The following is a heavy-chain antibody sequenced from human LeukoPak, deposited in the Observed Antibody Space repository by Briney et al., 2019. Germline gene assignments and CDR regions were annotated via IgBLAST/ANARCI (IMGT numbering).Heavy chain of an antibody. CDR1: GFTVSSNY. J-gene: IGHJ5*02. D-gene: IGHD4-23*01. CDR2: IYNDGSA. V-gene: IGHV3-66*01. CDR3: ARNLDYGGNSGGDWFDP. Sequence: PGRSLRLSCAASGFTVSSNYMSWVRQAPGKGLEWVSVIYNDGSAYYADSVKGRFTISRDNSKNTLYLQMNSLRAEDTAVYYCARNLDYGGNSGGDWFDPWGQGTLVTVSS.